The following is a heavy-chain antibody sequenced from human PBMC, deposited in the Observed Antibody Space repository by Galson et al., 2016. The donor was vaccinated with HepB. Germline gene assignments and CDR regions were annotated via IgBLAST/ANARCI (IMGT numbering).Heavy chain of an antibody. J-gene: IGHJ3*02. CDR1: GRSVSRGSHY. Sequence: SETLSLTCTVSGRSVSRGSHYWGWIRQPPGKGLEWIGSIYSSGSTYYSPSLTRRVTISVDTSNNQFSLKLSSVTAADTAVYYCARVNFWSGSSHALDIWGQGTMVTVSS. CDR2: IYSSGST. CDR3: ARVNFWSGSSHALDI. D-gene: IGHD3-3*01. V-gene: IGHV4-39*07.